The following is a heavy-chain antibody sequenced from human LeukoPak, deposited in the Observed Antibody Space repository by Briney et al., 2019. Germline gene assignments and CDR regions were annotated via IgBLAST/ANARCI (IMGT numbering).Heavy chain of an antibody. V-gene: IGHV4-39*07. CDR2: IHYSGST. D-gene: IGHD5-12*01. CDR1: GGSISSSSYY. J-gene: IGHJ4*02. CDR3: ARGKWIVATYDY. Sequence: PSETLSLTCTVSGGSISSSSYYWGWIRQPPGKGLEWIGSIHYSGSTNYNPSLRSRVTISVDTSKNQFSLKLSSVTAADTAVYYCARGKWIVATYDYWGQGTLVTVSS.